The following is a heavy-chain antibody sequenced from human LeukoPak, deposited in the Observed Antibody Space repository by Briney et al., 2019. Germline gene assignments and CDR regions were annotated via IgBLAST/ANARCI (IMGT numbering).Heavy chain of an antibody. CDR1: GFTVSSNY. V-gene: IGHV3-7*04. Sequence: GGSLRLSCAASGFTVSSNYMSWVRQAPGKGLEWVANIKQDGSEKYYVDSVKGRFTISRDNAKNSLYLQMNSLRAEDTAVYYCARGGYYFDYWGQGTLVTVSS. D-gene: IGHD3-16*01. CDR3: ARGGYYFDY. CDR2: IKQDGSEK. J-gene: IGHJ4*02.